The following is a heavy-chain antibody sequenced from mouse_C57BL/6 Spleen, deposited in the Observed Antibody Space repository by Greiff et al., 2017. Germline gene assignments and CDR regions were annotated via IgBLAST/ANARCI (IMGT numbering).Heavy chain of an antibody. CDR2: ISSGGSYT. D-gene: IGHD2-4*01. CDR1: GFTFSSYG. Sequence: EVMLVESGGDLVKPGGSLKLSCAASGFTFSSYGMSWVRQTPDKRLEWVATISSGGSYTYYPDSVKGRFTISRDNAKNTLYLQMSSLKSEDTAMYYCARHPRNYEYYFDYWGQGTTLTVSS. J-gene: IGHJ2*01. CDR3: ARHPRNYEYYFDY. V-gene: IGHV5-6*01.